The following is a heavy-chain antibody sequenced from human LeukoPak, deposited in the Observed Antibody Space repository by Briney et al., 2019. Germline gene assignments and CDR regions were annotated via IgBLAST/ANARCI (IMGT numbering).Heavy chain of an antibody. J-gene: IGHJ6*04. Sequence: SGGSLRPSCAASGFTFNTYTMNWIRQAPGKGLEWVSSISSGSGYIYYADSVKGRFTISRDNAKNSLYLQMNSLRAEDTAVYYCAELGITMIGGVWGKGTTVTISS. V-gene: IGHV3-21*01. CDR1: GFTFNTYT. CDR2: ISSGSGYI. CDR3: AELGITMIGGV. D-gene: IGHD3-10*02.